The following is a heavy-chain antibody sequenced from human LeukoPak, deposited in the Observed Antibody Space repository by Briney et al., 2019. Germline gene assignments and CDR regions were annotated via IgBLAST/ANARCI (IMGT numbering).Heavy chain of an antibody. Sequence: PGGSLRLSCAASGFTFSTYSMNWVRQAPGKGLEWVSYISSSSSTIYYADSVKGRFTISRDNSKNTLYLQMNSLRAEDTAVYYCAKDLYYDSSGYYLSPFDYWGQGTLVTVSS. J-gene: IGHJ4*02. CDR2: ISSSSSTI. D-gene: IGHD3-22*01. CDR1: GFTFSTYS. CDR3: AKDLYYDSSGYYLSPFDY. V-gene: IGHV3-48*01.